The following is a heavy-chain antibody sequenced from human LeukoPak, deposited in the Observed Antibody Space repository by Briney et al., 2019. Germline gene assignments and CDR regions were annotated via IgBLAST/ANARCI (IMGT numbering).Heavy chain of an antibody. J-gene: IGHJ4*02. CDR1: GFTFTSYW. CDR2: INTDGSSI. Sequence: PGGSLRLSCAASGFTFTSYWMHWVRQAPGKGLVWVSRINTDGSSINYADSVKGRFTISRDNAKNTLYLQMSRLRAEGTAVYYCARGTARFDYWGQGTPVTVSS. V-gene: IGHV3-74*01. CDR3: ARGTARFDY.